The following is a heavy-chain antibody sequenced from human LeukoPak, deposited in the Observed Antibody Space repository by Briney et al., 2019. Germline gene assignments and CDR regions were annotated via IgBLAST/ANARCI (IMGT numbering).Heavy chain of an antibody. CDR1: GFTFNAHG. D-gene: IGHD6-19*01. CDR3: ARDRGGVAGKNYYYYYYMDV. V-gene: IGHV1-18*01. CDR2: ISAYSGNT. J-gene: IGHJ6*03. Sequence: ASVKVSCKTSGFTFNAHGFSWVRQAPGQGLEWMGWISAYSGNTNYAQKLQGRVTMTTDTSTSTAYMELRSLRSDDTAVYYCARDRGGVAGKNYYYYYYMDVWGKGTTVTVSS.